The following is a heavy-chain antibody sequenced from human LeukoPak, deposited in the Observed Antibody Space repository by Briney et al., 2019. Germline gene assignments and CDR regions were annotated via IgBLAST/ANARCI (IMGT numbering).Heavy chain of an antibody. Sequence: ASVKVSCKASGYTFTSYGISWVRPAPGQGLEWMGWISTYNDNTNYAQKLQDRVTMTTDTSTNTAYMELRSLRSDDTAVYYCATGGGSWYVNYYGMDVWGQGTTVTVSS. J-gene: IGHJ6*02. CDR1: GYTFTSYG. D-gene: IGHD6-13*01. V-gene: IGHV1-18*01. CDR3: ATGGGSWYVNYYGMDV. CDR2: ISTYNDNT.